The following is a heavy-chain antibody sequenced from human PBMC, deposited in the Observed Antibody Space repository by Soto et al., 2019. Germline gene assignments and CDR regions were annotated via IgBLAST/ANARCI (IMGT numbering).Heavy chain of an antibody. Sequence: QITLKESGPTLVKPTQPLTLTCTFSGFSLSTSGVGVGWIRQPPGKALEWLALIYWNDDKRYSPSLKSRLTITKDTSKSQVVLTMTNMDPVDTATYYCAHPRDDFWSGYPPHFDYWGQGTLVTVSS. J-gene: IGHJ4*02. CDR3: AHPRDDFWSGYPPHFDY. D-gene: IGHD3-3*01. CDR2: IYWNDDK. CDR1: GFSLSTSGVG. V-gene: IGHV2-5*01.